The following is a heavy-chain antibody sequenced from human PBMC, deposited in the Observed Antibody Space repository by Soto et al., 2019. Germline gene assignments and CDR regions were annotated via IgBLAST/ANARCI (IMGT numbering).Heavy chain of an antibody. Sequence: QVQLVQSGAEVKRPGSSVKVSCKASGDMFRNSAFTWVRQAPGQGLAWMGVIIPLFRKTDVAQNFQGRVTLTADESTSSLYMEVSSLTSEDTAVYYCARARLSNGGPNIYFFYGLDVWGQGTTITVSS. CDR1: GDMFRNSA. J-gene: IGHJ6*02. V-gene: IGHV1-69*01. D-gene: IGHD6-6*01. CDR3: ARARLSNGGPNIYFFYGLDV. CDR2: IIPLFRKT.